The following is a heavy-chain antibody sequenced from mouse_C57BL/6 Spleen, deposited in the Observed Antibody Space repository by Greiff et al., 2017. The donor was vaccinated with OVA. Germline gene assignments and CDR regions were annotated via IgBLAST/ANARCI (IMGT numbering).Heavy chain of an antibody. CDR3: ARATTVVGGDWYFDV. D-gene: IGHD1-1*01. CDR2: IYPGDGDT. Sequence: QVQLKQSGAELVKPGASVKISCKASGYAFSSYWMNWVKQRPGKGLEWIGQIYPGDGDTNYNGKFKGKATLTADKSSSTAYMQLSSLTSEDSAVYFCARATTVVGGDWYFDVWGTGTTVTVSS. CDR1: GYAFSSYW. V-gene: IGHV1-80*01. J-gene: IGHJ1*03.